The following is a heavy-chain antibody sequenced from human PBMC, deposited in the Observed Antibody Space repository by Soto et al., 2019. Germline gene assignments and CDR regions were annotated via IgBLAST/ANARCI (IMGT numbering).Heavy chain of an antibody. Sequence: SQTLSLTCAISGDSVSSNSAAWNRIRQSPSRGLEWLGRTYYRSKWYNDYAVSVKSRITINPDTSKNQFSLQLNSVTPEDTAVYYCARDHCSGGSCYPKGYYYYMDVWGKGTTVTVSS. CDR3: ARDHCSGGSCYPKGYYYYMDV. D-gene: IGHD2-15*01. CDR1: GDSVSSNSAA. V-gene: IGHV6-1*01. CDR2: TYYRSKWYN. J-gene: IGHJ6*03.